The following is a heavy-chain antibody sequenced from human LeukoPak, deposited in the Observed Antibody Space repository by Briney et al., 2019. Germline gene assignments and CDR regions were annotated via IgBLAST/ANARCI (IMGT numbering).Heavy chain of an antibody. V-gene: IGHV1-69*04. CDR1: GGTFSSYA. D-gene: IGHD3-3*01. J-gene: IGHJ2*01. CDR3: ASPPQYYVFWVAPCYFDL. CDR2: IIPILGIA. Sequence: SVKVSCKASGGTFSSYAISWVRQAPGQGLEWMGRIIPILGIANYAQKFQGRVTITADKSTSTAYMELSSLRSEDTAVYYCASPPQYYVFWVAPCYFDLGGRGTLVTVSS.